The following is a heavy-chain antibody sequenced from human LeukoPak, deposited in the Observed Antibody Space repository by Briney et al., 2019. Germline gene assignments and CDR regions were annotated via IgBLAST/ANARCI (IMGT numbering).Heavy chain of an antibody. D-gene: IGHD3-22*01. CDR2: ISGGSDYI. Sequence: GGSLRLSCAASGFMFNGYSMTWVRQAPGKGLEWVSYISGGSDYIFYTDSVKGRFTISRDNAKKSLYLQLNSLRVEDTAVYYCAIGGSDNYYDSPGGYWGQGTLVTVSS. CDR1: GFMFNGYS. CDR3: AIGGSDNYYDSPGGY. V-gene: IGHV3-21*01. J-gene: IGHJ4*02.